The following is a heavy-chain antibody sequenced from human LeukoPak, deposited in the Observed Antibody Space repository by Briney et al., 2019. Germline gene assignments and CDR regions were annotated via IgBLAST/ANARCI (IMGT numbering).Heavy chain of an antibody. J-gene: IGHJ4*02. CDR1: GFTFSRYG. CDR2: LSYDRRNE. V-gene: IGHV3-30*03. Sequence: GRSLRLSCVASGFTFSRYGMNWVRQAPGKGLEWVAVLSYDRRNEYYADSVKGRFTISRDNSKNTVYLHMNSLRVEDTAIYYCARDVETHWGQGTPVTVSS. CDR3: ARDVETH.